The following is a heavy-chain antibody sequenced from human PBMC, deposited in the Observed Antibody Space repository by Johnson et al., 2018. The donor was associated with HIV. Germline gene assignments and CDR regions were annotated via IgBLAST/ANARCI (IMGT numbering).Heavy chain of an antibody. Sequence: VQLVESGGGVVQPGRSLRLSCAASGFTFSSNYMSWVRQAPGKGLEWVSGISWNSGSIGYADSVKGRFTISRDNAKNSLYLQMNSLRAEDTAVYYCARVGISWSWRDAFDIWGQGTMVTVSS. D-gene: IGHD3-3*01. CDR3: ARVGISWSWRDAFDI. J-gene: IGHJ3*02. CDR1: GFTFSSNY. V-gene: IGHV3-9*01. CDR2: ISWNSGSI.